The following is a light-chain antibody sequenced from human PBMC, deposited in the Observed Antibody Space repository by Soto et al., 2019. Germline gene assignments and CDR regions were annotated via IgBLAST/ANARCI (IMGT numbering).Light chain of an antibody. CDR1: SSDVGGYKY. CDR2: EVN. J-gene: IGLJ1*01. CDR3: RSFTSSSTLYV. Sequence: QSALTQPASVSGSPGQSITISCTGTSSDVGGYKYVSWYQQHPGKAPKLMIYEVNNRPSGVSNRFSGSKSGNTASLTVSGLQAEDEADYYCRSFTSSSTLYVFGTGTKVTVL. V-gene: IGLV2-14*01.